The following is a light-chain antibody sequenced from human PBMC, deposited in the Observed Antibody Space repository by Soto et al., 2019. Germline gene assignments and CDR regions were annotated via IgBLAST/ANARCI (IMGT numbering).Light chain of an antibody. J-gene: IGLJ2*01. CDR3: LIYYGGAQV. CDR1: TGAVTSGYY. V-gene: IGLV7-43*01. Sequence: QTVVTQEPSLTVSPGGTVTLTFASSTGAVTSGYYPTWFQQKPGQAPRALSYSTSTKHSWTPARFAGSLLEGKAALTLSGVQPEEEAEYYCLIYYGGAQVFGGGTKLTVL. CDR2: STS.